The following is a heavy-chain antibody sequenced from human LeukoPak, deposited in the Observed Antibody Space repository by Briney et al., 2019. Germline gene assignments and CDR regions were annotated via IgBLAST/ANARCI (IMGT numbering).Heavy chain of an antibody. V-gene: IGHV4-39*01. CDR1: GGFISSTSHY. Sequence: SETLSLTCTVSGGFISSTSHYWGWIRQPPGKGPEWIGSIVYSGYTYYNPSLKSRVTISVDTSKNQFSLKLNSVTAPDTAVYYCAKHVFGFDPWGQGTLVTVSS. J-gene: IGHJ5*02. D-gene: IGHD3-16*01. CDR2: IVYSGYT. CDR3: AKHVFGFDP.